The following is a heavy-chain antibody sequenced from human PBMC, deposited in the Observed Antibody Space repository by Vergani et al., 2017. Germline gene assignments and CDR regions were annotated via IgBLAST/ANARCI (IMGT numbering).Heavy chain of an antibody. Sequence: EVQLVESGGGLVKPGGSLRLSCAASGFTFSSYSMNWVRQAPGKGLEWVSSISSSSSYIYYADSVKGRFTISRDNAKNSLYLQMNSLRAEDTAVYYCARSPRDGYNPTGLFNYWGQGTLVTVSS. CDR2: ISSSSSYI. J-gene: IGHJ4*02. CDR1: GFTFSSYS. CDR3: ARSPRDGYNPTGLFNY. D-gene: IGHD5-24*01. V-gene: IGHV3-21*01.